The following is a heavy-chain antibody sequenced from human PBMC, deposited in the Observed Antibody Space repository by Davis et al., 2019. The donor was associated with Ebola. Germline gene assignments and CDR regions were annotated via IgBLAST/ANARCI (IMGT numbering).Heavy chain of an antibody. CDR3: ARGGGSSKRTMGY. Sequence: ASVKVSCKASGYTFTGYYMHWVRQAPGQGLEWMGWINPNSGGTNYAQKFQGWVTITRDTSISTAYMALSRLRYDKTAVYYCARGGGSSKRTMGYWGKGTLVTVSS. D-gene: IGHD1-26*01. J-gene: IGHJ4*02. V-gene: IGHV1-2*04. CDR2: INPNSGGT. CDR1: GYTFTGYY.